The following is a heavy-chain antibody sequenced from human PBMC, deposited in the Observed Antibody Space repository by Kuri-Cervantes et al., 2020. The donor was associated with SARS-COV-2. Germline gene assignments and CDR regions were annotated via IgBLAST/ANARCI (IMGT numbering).Heavy chain of an antibody. Sequence: SVKVSCKASGGSFSNYAISWVRQAPGQGLEWMGGIIPIFRRVNYAQKFQGRVTMTEDTSTDTAYMELSSLRSEDTAVYYCATKGGGGLRFLEWLWGPWFDPWGQGTLVTVSS. CDR3: ATKGGGGLRFLEWLWGPWFDP. J-gene: IGHJ5*02. CDR1: GGSFSNYA. CDR2: IIPIFRRV. V-gene: IGHV1-69*06. D-gene: IGHD3-3*01.